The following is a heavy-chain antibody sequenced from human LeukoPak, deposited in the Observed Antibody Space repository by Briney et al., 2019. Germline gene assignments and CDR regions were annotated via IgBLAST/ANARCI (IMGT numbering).Heavy chain of an antibody. CDR2: IYYSGST. CDR3: ARGGYDYGGKVGLSFDY. D-gene: IGHD4-23*01. V-gene: IGHV4-59*01. CDR1: GGSISSYY. Sequence: SETLSLTCTVSGGSISSYYWSWIRQPPGKGLEWIGYIYYSGSTNYNPSLKSRVTISVDTSKNQFSLKLSSVTAADTAVYYCARGGYDYGGKVGLSFDYWGQGTLVTVSS. J-gene: IGHJ4*02.